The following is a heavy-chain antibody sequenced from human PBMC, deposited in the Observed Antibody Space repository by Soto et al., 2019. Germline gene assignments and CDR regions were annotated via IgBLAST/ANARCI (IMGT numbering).Heavy chain of an antibody. D-gene: IGHD4-4*01. J-gene: IGHJ3*01. V-gene: IGHV4-31*03. CDR1: GASISSGGYY. Sequence: QVHLQESGPGLLKPSQTLSLTCTVSGASISSGGYYWTWIRQHPGKGLEWIGNIDYRGTTYYNPSLKSRVTITADTSKNQFSLRLISVTAADTAVIYCARAVSNAFDVWGQGTVVKVSS. CDR2: IDYRGTT. CDR3: ARAVSNAFDV.